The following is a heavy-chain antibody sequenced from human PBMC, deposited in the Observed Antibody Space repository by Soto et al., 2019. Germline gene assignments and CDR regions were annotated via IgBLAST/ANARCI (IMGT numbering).Heavy chain of an antibody. CDR3: ARMATSGTLNWFDH. Sequence: GXSVKVSCKASVYTFCNNDNSWVRQGTGQGLEWMGWMNPNSGKGGYAQKFQGRVTMTRDTSTSTAYMELSSLTSDDTAIYYCARMATSGTLNWFDHWGQGPLVTVSS. CDR2: MNPNSGKG. J-gene: IGHJ5*02. CDR1: VYTFCNND. V-gene: IGHV1-8*01.